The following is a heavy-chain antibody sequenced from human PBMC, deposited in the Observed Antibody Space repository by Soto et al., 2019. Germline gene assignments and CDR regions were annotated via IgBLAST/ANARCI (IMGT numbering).Heavy chain of an antibody. CDR3: AHGLRECIGNDPNCFDP. CDR2: IYWDDDK. J-gene: IGHJ5*02. D-gene: IGHD5-12*01. V-gene: IGHV2-5*02. Sequence: QITLKESGPTLVKPTQTLTLTCTFSGFSLSTSGVGVGWIRQPPGKALEWLALIYWDDDKRYSPSLKSRLTITEDAPKNPVVHTMTHMVPVDTATYYCAHGLRECIGNDPNCFDPGGQGTLVTVSS. CDR1: GFSLSTSGVG.